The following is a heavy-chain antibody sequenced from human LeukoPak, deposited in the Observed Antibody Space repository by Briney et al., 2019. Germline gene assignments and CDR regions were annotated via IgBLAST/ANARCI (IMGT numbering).Heavy chain of an antibody. CDR3: ARLDCSSTSCYSGY. CDR1: GYSISSGYY. V-gene: IGHV4-38-2*01. Sequence: SETLSLTCAVSGYSISSGYYWGWIRQPPGKGLEWIGSIYHSGSTYYNPSLKSRVTISVDTSKNQFSLKLSSVTAADTALYYCARLDCSSTSCYSGYWGQGTLVTVSS. D-gene: IGHD2-2*02. CDR2: IYHSGST. J-gene: IGHJ4*02.